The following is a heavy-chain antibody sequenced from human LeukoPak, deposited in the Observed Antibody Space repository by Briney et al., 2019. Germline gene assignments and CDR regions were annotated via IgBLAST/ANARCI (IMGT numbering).Heavy chain of an antibody. D-gene: IGHD3-10*01. Sequence: GGSLRLSCAASGFTFSTYGMHWVRQAPGKGLEWITVIWHDGSHKDYADSVKGRFTISRDNSKNTLYLQMNSLRAEDTAVYYCAKMLDYYGSGSFDYWGQGTLVTVSS. CDR3: AKMLDYYGSGSFDY. V-gene: IGHV3-33*06. CDR2: IWHDGSHK. CDR1: GFTFSTYG. J-gene: IGHJ4*02.